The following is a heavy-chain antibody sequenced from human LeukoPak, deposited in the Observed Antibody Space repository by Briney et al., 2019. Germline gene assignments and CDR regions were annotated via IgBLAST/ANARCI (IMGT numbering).Heavy chain of an antibody. CDR2: IKPSGGNT. J-gene: IGHJ6*03. Sequence: ASVKVSCKTSGYSFTSYNLHWVRQAPGQRLEWMGIIKPSGGNTNYAQKFQGRVTMTRDTSTSTVYMELSSRKSEDTAVYYCARGGRSSWGIGNYYYYYMDVWGKGTTVTVSS. V-gene: IGHV1-46*01. D-gene: IGHD6-13*01. CDR1: GYSFTSYN. CDR3: ARGGRSSWGIGNYYYYYMDV.